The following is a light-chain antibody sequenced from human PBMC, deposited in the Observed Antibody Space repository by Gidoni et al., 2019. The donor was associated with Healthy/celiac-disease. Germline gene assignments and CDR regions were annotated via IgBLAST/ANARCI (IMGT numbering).Light chain of an antibody. CDR2: DAS. CDR3: QQRSNWPPST. Sequence: ELVLTQSPATLSLSPVERATLSCRASQSVSSYLAWYQQKPGQAPRRLIYDASNRATGIPARVSGRGSGTDFTLTISSLEPEDFAVYYCQQRSNWPPSTFGQGTRLEIK. V-gene: IGKV3-11*01. J-gene: IGKJ5*01. CDR1: QSVSSY.